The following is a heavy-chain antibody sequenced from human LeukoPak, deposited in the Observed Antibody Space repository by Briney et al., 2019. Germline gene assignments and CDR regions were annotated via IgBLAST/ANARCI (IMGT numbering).Heavy chain of an antibody. CDR2: IYPGDSDM. J-gene: IGHJ4*02. CDR1: GYTFTTSW. Sequence: GESLQISCQGSGYTFTTSWIGWVRQLPGKGLEWMAMIYPGDSDMRYSPSFQGQVSISTDRSISTAYLQWSSLKASDTAMYYCVILNHPDGRVYWGQGTLVTVSS. CDR3: VILNHPDGRVY. V-gene: IGHV5-51*01. D-gene: IGHD5-24*01.